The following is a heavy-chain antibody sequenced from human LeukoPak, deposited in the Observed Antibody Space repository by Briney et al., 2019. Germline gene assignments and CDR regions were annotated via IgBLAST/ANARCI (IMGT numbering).Heavy chain of an antibody. CDR1: GYTFTSYD. CDR3: ARALIEYQLLSGFDP. D-gene: IGHD2-2*01. V-gene: IGHV1-8*02. J-gene: IGHJ5*02. Sequence: ASVKVSFKASGYTFTSYDFNWVRQATGQGLELMGWMNPNSGNTGYAQKFQGRVTMTRNTSISTAYMELSSLRSEAAAVYYCARALIEYQLLSGFDPWGQGTLVTVSS. CDR2: MNPNSGNT.